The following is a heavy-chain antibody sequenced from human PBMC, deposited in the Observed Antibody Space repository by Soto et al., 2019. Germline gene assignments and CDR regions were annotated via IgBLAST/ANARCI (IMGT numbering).Heavy chain of an antibody. D-gene: IGHD6-19*01. J-gene: IGHJ4*02. CDR1: GGSVNTNYW. CDR2: MSHSGPN. Sequence: QLQESGPGLVKHSGTLSLTCAVSGGSVNTNYWWGWVRQSPVTGMEWIGDMSHSGPNNYRPSLQSRVTLSVDTSKNQFSLELKSVTAADTAVYVWGMSCGWYTIHSWGQGTLVTVSS. CDR3: GMSCGWYTIHS. V-gene: IGHV4-4*02.